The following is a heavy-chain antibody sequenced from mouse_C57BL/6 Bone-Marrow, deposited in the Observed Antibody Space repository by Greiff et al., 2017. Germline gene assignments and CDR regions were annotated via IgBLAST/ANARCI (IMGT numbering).Heavy chain of an antibody. CDR1: GFTFSDYG. V-gene: IGHV5-15*01. CDR3: ARHGGSSFAY. Sequence: EVQRVESGGGLVQPGGSLKLSCAASGFTFSDYGMAWVRQAPRKGPEWVAFISNLAYSIYYADTVTGRFTISRENAKNTLYLEMSSLRSEDTAMYYCARHGGSSFAYWGQGTLVTVSA. D-gene: IGHD1-1*01. J-gene: IGHJ3*01. CDR2: ISNLAYSI.